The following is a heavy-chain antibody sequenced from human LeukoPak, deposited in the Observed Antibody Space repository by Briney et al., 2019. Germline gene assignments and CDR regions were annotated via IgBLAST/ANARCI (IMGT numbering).Heavy chain of an antibody. J-gene: IGHJ4*02. Sequence: SETLSLTCTVSGGSISSSSYYWGWIRQPPGKGLKWIGSIYYSGSTYYNPSLKSRVTISVDTSKTQFSLKLSSVTAADTAVYYCARGPGYARRFDYWGQGTLVTVSS. D-gene: IGHD2-8*01. V-gene: IGHV4-39*07. CDR3: ARGPGYARRFDY. CDR2: IYYSGST. CDR1: GGSISSSSYY.